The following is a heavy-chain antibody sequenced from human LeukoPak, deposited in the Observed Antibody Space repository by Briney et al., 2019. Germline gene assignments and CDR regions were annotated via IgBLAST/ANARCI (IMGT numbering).Heavy chain of an antibody. J-gene: IGHJ4*02. CDR2: IYYSGST. Sequence: PSETLSLTCTVSGGSISSSSYYWGWIRQPPGKGLEWIGSIYYSGSTNYNPSLKSRVTISVDTSKNQFSLKLSSVTAADTAVYYCARFGGSGSYYPHYFDYWGQGTLVTVSS. D-gene: IGHD3-10*01. CDR3: ARFGGSGSYYPHYFDY. CDR1: GGSISSSSYY. V-gene: IGHV4-39*07.